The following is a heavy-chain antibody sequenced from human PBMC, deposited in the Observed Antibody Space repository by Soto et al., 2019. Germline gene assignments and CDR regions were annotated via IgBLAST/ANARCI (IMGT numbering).Heavy chain of an antibody. V-gene: IGHV3-30-3*01. CDR3: ARNIRGGRYSYGYYYYYGMDV. CDR1: GFTFSSYA. Sequence: QVQLVESGGGVVQPGRSLRLSCAASGFTFSSYAMHWVRQAPGKGLEWVAVISYDGSNKYYADSVKGRFTISRDNSKNTLYLQMNSLRAEDTAVYYCARNIRGGRYSYGYYYYYGMDVW. CDR2: ISYDGSNK. J-gene: IGHJ6*01. D-gene: IGHD5-18*01.